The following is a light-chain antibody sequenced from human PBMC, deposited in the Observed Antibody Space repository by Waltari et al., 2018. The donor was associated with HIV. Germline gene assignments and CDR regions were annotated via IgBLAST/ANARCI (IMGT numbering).Light chain of an antibody. J-gene: IGLJ2*01. CDR1: SSHIGIRS. Sequence: QSVMPQPPSASGNPGPRVTIACPWTSSHIGIRSVNWYQHFPGTAPKLLIFTNDQRPSGVPDRFSASKSGTSASLSISGLHSGDEGVYYCSAWDVSLNGVVFGGGTKLTVL. CDR2: TND. CDR3: SAWDVSLNGVV. V-gene: IGLV1-44*01.